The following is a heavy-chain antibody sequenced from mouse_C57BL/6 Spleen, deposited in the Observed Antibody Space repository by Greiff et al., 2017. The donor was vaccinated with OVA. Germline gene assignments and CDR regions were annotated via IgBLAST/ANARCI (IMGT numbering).Heavy chain of an antibody. CDR2: ISDGGSYT. D-gene: IGHD1-1*01. CDR1: GFTFSSYA. V-gene: IGHV5-4*03. Sequence: EVKLVESGGGLVKPGGSLKLSCAASGFTFSSYAMSWVRQTPEKRLEWVATISDGGSYTYYPDNVKGRFTISRDNAKNNLYLQMSHLKSEDTAMYYCARGGSSPYYYAMDYWGQGTSVTVSS. J-gene: IGHJ4*01. CDR3: ARGGSSPYYYAMDY.